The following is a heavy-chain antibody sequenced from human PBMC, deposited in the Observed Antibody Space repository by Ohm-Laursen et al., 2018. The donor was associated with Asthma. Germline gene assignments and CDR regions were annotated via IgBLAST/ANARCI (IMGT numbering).Heavy chain of an antibody. J-gene: IGHJ4*02. V-gene: IGHV3-30*18. CDR3: AKDFSLNYDFWSGSSYDY. D-gene: IGHD3-3*01. CDR2: IWYDGSNK. Sequence: SLRLSCTAPGFTFSSYGMHWVRQAPGKGLEWVAVIWYDGSNKYYADSVKGRFTISRDNSKNTLYLQMNSLRAEDTAVYYCAKDFSLNYDFWSGSSYDYWGQGTLVTVSS. CDR1: GFTFSSYG.